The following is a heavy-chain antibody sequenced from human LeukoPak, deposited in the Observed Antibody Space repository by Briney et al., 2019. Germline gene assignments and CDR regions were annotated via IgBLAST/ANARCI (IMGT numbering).Heavy chain of an antibody. D-gene: IGHD1-26*01. Sequence: GGPLRLSCAASGFTFSSYGMHWVRQAPGQGLEWVAVIWSDGSNKYYEDYVKGRFTISRDNSKNMLYLQMSSLRAEDTAVYYCVTRPSGSYYWGQRTLVTVSS. J-gene: IGHJ4*02. V-gene: IGHV3-30*02. CDR1: GFTFSSYG. CDR3: VTRPSGSYY. CDR2: IWSDGSNK.